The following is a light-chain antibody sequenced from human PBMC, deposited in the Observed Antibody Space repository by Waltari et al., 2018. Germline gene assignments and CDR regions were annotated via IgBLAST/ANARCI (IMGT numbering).Light chain of an antibody. Sequence: IQLTQSPSSLSASVGHRVTITFRASQDIVSALAWYQQKPGGAPKLLISDASTLETGVPSKFSGSGSGTDFTLSISSLQPEDFATYYCQQFINDPLTFGPGTTVDVK. V-gene: IGKV1D-13*01. J-gene: IGKJ3*01. CDR1: QDIVSA. CDR2: DAS. CDR3: QQFINDPLT.